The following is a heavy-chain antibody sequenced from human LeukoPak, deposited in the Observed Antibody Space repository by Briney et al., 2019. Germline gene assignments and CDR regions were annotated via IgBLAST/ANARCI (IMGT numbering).Heavy chain of an antibody. CDR2: IIPIFGAA. V-gene: IGHV1-69*06. D-gene: IGHD3-16*01. CDR1: GGTFSSYA. Sequence: ASVKVSCKASGGTFSSYAISWVRQAPGQGLEWMGGIIPIFGAANYAQKFQGRVTITADTSTSTAYMELKSLRFEDTAVYYCAKCYVFGYSLFDPWGQGTLVTVSS. J-gene: IGHJ5*02. CDR3: AKCYVFGYSLFDP.